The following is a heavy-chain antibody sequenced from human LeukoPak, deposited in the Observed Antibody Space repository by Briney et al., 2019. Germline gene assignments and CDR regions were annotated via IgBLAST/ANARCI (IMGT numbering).Heavy chain of an antibody. CDR2: IKHNGNEK. V-gene: IGHV3-7*01. D-gene: IGHD3-16*01. CDR3: ARELRTFDS. CDR1: GFTFSSYW. J-gene: IGHJ4*02. Sequence: GGSLRLSCAASGFTFSSYWMTWVRQAPGEGLEWVANIKHNGNEKNYVDSVEGRFTISRDNAKNSLSLQMNSLRAEDTAVYYCARELRTFDSWGQGTLVTVSS.